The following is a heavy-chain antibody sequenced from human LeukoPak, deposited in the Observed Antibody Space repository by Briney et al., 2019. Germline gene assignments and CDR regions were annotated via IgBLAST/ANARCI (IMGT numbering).Heavy chain of an antibody. Sequence: GGSLRLSCAVSGFSFSSYGMHWVRQAPGQGLEWVAVIWYDGSNENYADSVKSRFTISRDNSKNTLYLQMNSLRAEDTAVYYCARDNAGGPGKDSYGSDYWGQGTLVTVSS. CDR2: IWYDGSNE. J-gene: IGHJ4*02. CDR1: GFSFSSYG. CDR3: ARDNAGGPGKDSYGSDY. D-gene: IGHD5-18*01. V-gene: IGHV3-33*01.